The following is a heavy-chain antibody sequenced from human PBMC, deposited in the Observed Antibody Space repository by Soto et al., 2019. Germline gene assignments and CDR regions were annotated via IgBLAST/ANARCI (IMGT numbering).Heavy chain of an antibody. CDR2: INAGNGNT. Sequence: GASVKVSCKASGYTFTSYAMHWVRQAPGQRLEWMGWINAGNGNTKYSQKFQGRVTITRDTSASTAYMELSSLRSEDTAVYYCARDYSSYGPFDYWGQGTLVTVSS. CDR1: GYTFTSYA. D-gene: IGHD5-18*01. V-gene: IGHV1-3*01. CDR3: ARDYSSYGPFDY. J-gene: IGHJ4*02.